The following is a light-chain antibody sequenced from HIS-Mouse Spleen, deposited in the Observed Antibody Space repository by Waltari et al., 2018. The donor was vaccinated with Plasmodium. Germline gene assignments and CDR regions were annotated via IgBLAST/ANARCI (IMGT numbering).Light chain of an antibody. J-gene: IGLJ3*02. CDR3: YSTDSSGNHRV. CDR2: EDS. V-gene: IGLV3-10*01. CDR1: ALPKKY. Sequence: SYELTQPPSVSVSPGQTARITCSGDALPKKYAYWYQKKSGQAPVLVIYEDSKRPSGIPGGFSGSRSGTMATLTISGAQVEDEADYYCYSTDSSGNHRVFGGGTKLTVL.